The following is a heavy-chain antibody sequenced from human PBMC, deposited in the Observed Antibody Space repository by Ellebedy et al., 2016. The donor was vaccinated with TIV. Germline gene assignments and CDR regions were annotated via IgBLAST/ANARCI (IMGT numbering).Heavy chain of an antibody. D-gene: IGHD3-3*01. CDR1: GFTFSSYS. CDR2: ISSSSSTI. J-gene: IGHJ6*02. CDR3: ARAMDYDFWSGYYLYYYYGMDV. Sequence: PGGSLRLSCAASGFTFSSYSMNWVRQAPGKGLEWVSYISSSSSTIYYADSVKGRFTISRDNAKNSLYLQMNSLRAEDTAVYYCARAMDYDFWSGYYLYYYYGMDVWGQGTTVTVSS. V-gene: IGHV3-48*01.